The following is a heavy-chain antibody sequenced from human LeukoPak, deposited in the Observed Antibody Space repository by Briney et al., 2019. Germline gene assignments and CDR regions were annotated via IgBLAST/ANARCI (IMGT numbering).Heavy chain of an antibody. D-gene: IGHD4-17*01. CDR2: IIPIFGTA. J-gene: IGHJ6*03. Sequence: GASVKVSCKASGGTFSSYTISWVRQAPGQGLEWMGGIIPIFGTANYAQKFQGRVTITSDKSTSTAYMELSSLRSEDTAVYYCARANRGLRNYYYYYYMDVWGKGTTVTVSS. CDR1: GGTFSSYT. V-gene: IGHV1-69*06. CDR3: ARANRGLRNYYYYYYMDV.